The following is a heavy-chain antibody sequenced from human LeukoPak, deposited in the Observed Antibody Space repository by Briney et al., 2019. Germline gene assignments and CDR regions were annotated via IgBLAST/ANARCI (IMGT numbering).Heavy chain of an antibody. D-gene: IGHD2-8*02. CDR3: AKNRGHCVDGVCHNYYYMDV. CDR1: GFTFSSHW. V-gene: IGHV3-7*01. CDR2: VNPDGSVK. Sequence: GGSLRLSCAASGFTFSSHWMDWVRQAPGKGLEWVANVNPDGSVKHYVDSVKGRFTISRDNTKNSLYLEMNSLRAEDTAVYYCAKNRGHCVDGVCHNYYYMDVWGRGTTVTVSS. J-gene: IGHJ6*03.